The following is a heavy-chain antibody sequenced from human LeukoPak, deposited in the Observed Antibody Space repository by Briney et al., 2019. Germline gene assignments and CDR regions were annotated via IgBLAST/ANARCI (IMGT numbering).Heavy chain of an antibody. Sequence: SETLSLTCAVPGGSISSTQWWSWVRQPPGKGLEWIGEIYHNGNANYNPSLKSRLTISVDKSKNHFSLRLSSVTAADTAVYYCARDHDYGDYWYDPWGQGTLVTVSS. D-gene: IGHD4-17*01. CDR3: ARDHDYGDYWYDP. V-gene: IGHV4/OR15-8*01. J-gene: IGHJ5*02. CDR1: GGSISSTQW. CDR2: IYHNGNA.